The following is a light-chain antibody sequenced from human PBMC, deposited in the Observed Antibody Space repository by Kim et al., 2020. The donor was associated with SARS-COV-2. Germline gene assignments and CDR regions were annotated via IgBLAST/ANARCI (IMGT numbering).Light chain of an antibody. CDR3: QQYDNVPQS. V-gene: IGKV1-33*01. J-gene: IGKJ2*03. CDR1: HDINNY. CDR2: DAS. Sequence: SASVGDRVTITCQASHDINNYLNWYQQKPGKAPKLLIYDASNLETEVPSRFSGSGSGTDFTFTISSLQPEDIATYYCQQYDNVPQSFGQGTKLEI.